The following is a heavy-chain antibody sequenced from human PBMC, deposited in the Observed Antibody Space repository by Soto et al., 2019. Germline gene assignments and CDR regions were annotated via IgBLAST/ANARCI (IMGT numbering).Heavy chain of an antibody. Sequence: GGSLRLSCAASGFTFSSYAMSWVRQAPGKGLEWVSAISGSGGSTYYADSVKGRFTISRDNSKNTLYLQMNSLRAEDTAVYYCAKETPAPLTIFGVATTGPFDYWGQGTLVTVSS. CDR2: ISGSGGST. J-gene: IGHJ4*02. V-gene: IGHV3-23*01. D-gene: IGHD3-3*01. CDR3: AKETPAPLTIFGVATTGPFDY. CDR1: GFTFSSYA.